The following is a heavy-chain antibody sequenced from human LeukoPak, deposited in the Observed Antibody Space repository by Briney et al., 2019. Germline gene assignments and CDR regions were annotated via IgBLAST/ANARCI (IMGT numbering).Heavy chain of an antibody. J-gene: IGHJ5*02. CDR3: VRFALSSSLDH. CDR1: GYRLTNNW. Sequence: GESLKISCKISGYRLTNNWIGWVRQVPGKGLEWMGLIYPGYSDAKYSPSFQGQVTLSVDTSISTAYLQLGGLRASDTAIYYCVRFALSSSLDHWGQGTLVTVSS. CDR2: IYPGYSDA. V-gene: IGHV5-51*01. D-gene: IGHD6-13*01.